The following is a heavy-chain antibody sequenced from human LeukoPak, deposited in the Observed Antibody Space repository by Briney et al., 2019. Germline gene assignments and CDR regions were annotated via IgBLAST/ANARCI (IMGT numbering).Heavy chain of an antibody. CDR3: ARTALSGDGYKVGYFDY. J-gene: IGHJ4*02. Sequence: PGGSLRLSCAASGFTFSSYSMNWVRQAPGKGLEWVSYISSSSSTIYYADSVKGRFTISRDNAKNSLYLQMNSLRDEDTAIYYCARTALSGDGYKVGYFDYWGQGTLVTVSS. CDR2: ISSSSSTI. V-gene: IGHV3-48*02. D-gene: IGHD5-24*01. CDR1: GFTFSSYS.